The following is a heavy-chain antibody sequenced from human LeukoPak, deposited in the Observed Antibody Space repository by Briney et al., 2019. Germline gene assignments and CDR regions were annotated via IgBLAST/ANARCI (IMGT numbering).Heavy chain of an antibody. J-gene: IGHJ6*04. D-gene: IGHD1-26*01. CDR3: ATFTWDSRAYYYYGMDV. CDR2: ISGSGVAT. Sequence: GGSLRLSCAASGFTLSSYAMSWVRQAPGKGLEWVSGISGSGVATFYADSVKGRFTISRGNSKNTLYLQMDSLRAEDTAVYYCATFTWDSRAYYYYGMDVWGKGTTVTVSS. CDR1: GFTLSSYA. V-gene: IGHV3-23*01.